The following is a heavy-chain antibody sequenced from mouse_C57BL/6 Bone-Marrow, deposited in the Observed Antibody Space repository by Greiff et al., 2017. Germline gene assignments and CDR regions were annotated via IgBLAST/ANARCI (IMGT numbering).Heavy chain of an antibody. Sequence: EVQVVESGGGLVQPGGSLKLSCAASGFTFSDYYMYWVRQTPEKRLEWVAYISNGGGSTYYPDTVKGRFTISRDNAKNTLYLQMSRLKSEDTAMYYCARLYWGQGTTLTVSS. CDR1: GFTFSDYY. V-gene: IGHV5-12*01. J-gene: IGHJ2*01. CDR3: ARLY. CDR2: ISNGGGST.